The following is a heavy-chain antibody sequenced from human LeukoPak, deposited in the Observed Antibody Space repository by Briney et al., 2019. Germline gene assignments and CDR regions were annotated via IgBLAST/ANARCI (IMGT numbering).Heavy chain of an antibody. V-gene: IGHV4-59*01. J-gene: IGHJ6*03. Sequence: PSETLSLTCTVSGGSISSYYWSWIRQPPGKGLEWIGYIYYSGSTNYNPSLKSRVTISVDTSKNQFSLKLSSVTAADTAVYYCAGCDDSSGYSHYYYMDVWGKGTTVTVSS. CDR1: GGSISSYY. CDR3: AGCDDSSGYSHYYYMDV. D-gene: IGHD3-22*01. CDR2: IYYSGST.